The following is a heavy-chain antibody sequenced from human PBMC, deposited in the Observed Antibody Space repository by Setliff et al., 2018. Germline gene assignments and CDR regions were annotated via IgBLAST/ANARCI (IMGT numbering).Heavy chain of an antibody. D-gene: IGHD3-16*01. CDR3: ARLNYGIPFHYYVDV. CDR1: GGSLSSFY. CDR2: IDYSGST. Sequence: PSETLSLTCTVSGGSLSSFYWSWIRQPPGKGLEWIGYIDYSGSTYYNPSLKSRVSISADRSKNQFSLNLTSVIAADTAVYYCARLNYGIPFHYYVDVWGEGTMVTVSS. V-gene: IGHV4-59*01. J-gene: IGHJ6*03.